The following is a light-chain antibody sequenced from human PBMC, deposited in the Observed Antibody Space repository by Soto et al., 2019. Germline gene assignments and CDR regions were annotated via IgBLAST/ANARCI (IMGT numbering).Light chain of an antibody. CDR3: HQADSSPET. CDR1: QTISIF. Sequence: DILMTQSPSSLSASVGDRVTITCRASQTISIFLNWYQQKPGKAPELLIYAASRLQSGVPSRFSGSGSVTDFTLTISSLQPEDVATYYCHQADSSPETFGQGTKVESK. V-gene: IGKV1-39*01. CDR2: AAS. J-gene: IGKJ1*01.